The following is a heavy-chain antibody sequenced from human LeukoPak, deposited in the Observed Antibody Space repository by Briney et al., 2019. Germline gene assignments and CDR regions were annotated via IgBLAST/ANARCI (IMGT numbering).Heavy chain of an antibody. CDR2: IYYSGST. D-gene: IGHD6-6*01. CDR1: GGSIRSNY. Sequence: SETLSLTCTVSGGSIRSNYWNWIRQSPEKGLEWIGYIYYSGSTYYNPSLKSRVTISVDRSKNQFSLKLSSVTAADTAVYYCARAPLAARLTLGYWGQGTLVTVSS. V-gene: IGHV4-59*12. J-gene: IGHJ4*02. CDR3: ARAPLAARLTLGY.